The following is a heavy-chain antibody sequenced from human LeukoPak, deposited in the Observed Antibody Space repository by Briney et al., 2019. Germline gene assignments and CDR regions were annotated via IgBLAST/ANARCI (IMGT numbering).Heavy chain of an antibody. CDR2: ITGSGGST. CDR1: GFTFDNFA. D-gene: IGHD3-10*01. V-gene: IGHV3-23*01. Sequence: GGSLRLSCAPSGFTFDNFAMTWVRQAPGKGLEWVSEITGSGGSTYYADSVKGRFTISRDNSKNTLYLQMNSLRAEATAIYYCARELFDFDYWGQGTLVTVSS. CDR3: ARELFDFDY. J-gene: IGHJ4*02.